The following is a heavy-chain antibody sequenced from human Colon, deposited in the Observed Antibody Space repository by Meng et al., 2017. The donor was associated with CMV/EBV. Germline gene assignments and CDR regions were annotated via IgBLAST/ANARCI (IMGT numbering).Heavy chain of an antibody. J-gene: IGHJ4*02. V-gene: IGHV3-21*01. CDR1: GFTFSSFS. CDR2: ISSSSTRI. Sequence: GGSLRLSCAASGFTFSSFSMNWVRQAPGKGLEWVSSISSSSTRIYYADSVRGRFTISRDNAKNSLYLQMNSLRAEDTAVYYCARGYCSTTTCMGGYWGQGTLVTVSS. CDR3: ARGYCSTTTCMGGY. D-gene: IGHD2-2*01.